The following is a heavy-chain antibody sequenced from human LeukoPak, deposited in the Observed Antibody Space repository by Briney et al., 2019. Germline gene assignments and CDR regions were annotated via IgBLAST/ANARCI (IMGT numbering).Heavy chain of an antibody. CDR2: IDWDGGRT. CDR3: AKGTSTVITTQLDS. J-gene: IGHJ4*02. D-gene: IGHD4-11*01. Sequence: GGSLRLSCAASGFTFDDYGMHWVRQPPGEGLEWVSLIDWDGGRTYYADSVRGRFTISRDNSKNSLYLQMNSLRAEDTALYYCAKGTSTVITTQLDSWGQGTLVTVSS. CDR1: GFTFDDYG. V-gene: IGHV3-43D*04.